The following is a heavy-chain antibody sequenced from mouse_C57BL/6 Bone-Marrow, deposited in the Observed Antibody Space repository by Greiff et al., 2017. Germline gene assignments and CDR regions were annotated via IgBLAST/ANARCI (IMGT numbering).Heavy chain of an antibody. D-gene: IGHD1-1*01. CDR1: GYTFTSYW. Sequence: QVQLQQPGAELVMPGASVKLSCKASGYTFTSYWMPWVKQRPGQGLEWIGEIDPSGSYTNYNQKFKGKSTLTVDTSSSTAYMQLSSLTSEDSAVYYWARSPVISTVGWAMDVWGQGTTVTVSS. CDR3: ARSPVISTVGWAMDV. V-gene: IGHV1-69*01. J-gene: IGHJ4*01. CDR2: IDPSGSYT.